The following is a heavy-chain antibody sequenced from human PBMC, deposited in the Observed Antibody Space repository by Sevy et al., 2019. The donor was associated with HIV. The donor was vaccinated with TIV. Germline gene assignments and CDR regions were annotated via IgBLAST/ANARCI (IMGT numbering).Heavy chain of an antibody. CDR1: GFIFADYA. CDR2: IRSKAYGETT. Sequence: GGSLRLSCTTSGFIFADYAVSWFRQAPGKGLEWVAFIRSKAYGETTEYAPSVKGRFTISRDDSKTIAYLQMNSLRTEDTALYYGSSGPYYMDVWGTGNTVTVSS. CDR3: SSGPYYMDV. V-gene: IGHV3-49*03. J-gene: IGHJ6*03.